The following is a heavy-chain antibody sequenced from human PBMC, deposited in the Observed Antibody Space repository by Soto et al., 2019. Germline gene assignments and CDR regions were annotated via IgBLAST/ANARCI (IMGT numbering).Heavy chain of an antibody. CDR3: ARERTGTTSMDV. D-gene: IGHD1-1*01. CDR1: GFTFSSSA. Sequence: SVKVSCKTSGFTFSSSAVHWVRQARGHRLQWIGWIDVGSGNANYAQMLQERIGISRDMSTSTAYMELSSLRSEDTAVYYCARERTGTTSMDVWGQGTTVTVSS. J-gene: IGHJ6*02. CDR2: IDVGSGNA. V-gene: IGHV1-58*01.